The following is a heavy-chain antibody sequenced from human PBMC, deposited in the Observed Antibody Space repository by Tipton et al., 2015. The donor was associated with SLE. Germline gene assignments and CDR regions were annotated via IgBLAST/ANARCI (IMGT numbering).Heavy chain of an antibody. J-gene: IGHJ6*02. CDR2: IYTNENT. CDR1: GGSISSYY. Sequence: TLSLTCTVSGGSISSYYWSWIRQPAGGGLEWIGRIYTNENTNFNPSLKSRVTMSVDTSKNQFSLKLSSVTAADTAVYFCARGAVAGTLPHYYYGLDVWGQGTTVTVSS. V-gene: IGHV4-4*07. CDR3: ARGAVAGTLPHYYYGLDV. D-gene: IGHD6-19*01.